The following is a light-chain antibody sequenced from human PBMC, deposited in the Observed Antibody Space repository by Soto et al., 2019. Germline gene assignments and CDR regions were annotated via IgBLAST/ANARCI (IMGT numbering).Light chain of an antibody. V-gene: IGLV2-23*02. CDR2: EVS. CDR1: SSDVGSYNL. Sequence: QSAVTQPASVSGSPGQSITISCTGTSSDVGSYNLVSWYQQHPGKAPKLMIYEVSKRPSGVSNRFSGSKSGNTASLTISGLQAEDEAEYYCCSYAGSSTWVFGGGTQLTVL. CDR3: CSYAGSSTWV. J-gene: IGLJ3*02.